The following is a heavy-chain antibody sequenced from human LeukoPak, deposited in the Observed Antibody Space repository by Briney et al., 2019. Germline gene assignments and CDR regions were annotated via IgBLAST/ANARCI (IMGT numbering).Heavy chain of an antibody. V-gene: IGHV3-11*01. CDR1: GFTFSDYY. CDR3: ARAHTIFGVVSA. CDR2: ISSSGSTI. J-gene: IGHJ4*02. D-gene: IGHD3-3*01. Sequence: GGSLRLSCAASGFTFSDYYMSWIRQAPGKGLEWVPYISSSGSTIYYADSVKGRFTISKDNAKNSLYLQMNSLRAEDTAVYYCARAHTIFGVVSAWGQGTLVTVSS.